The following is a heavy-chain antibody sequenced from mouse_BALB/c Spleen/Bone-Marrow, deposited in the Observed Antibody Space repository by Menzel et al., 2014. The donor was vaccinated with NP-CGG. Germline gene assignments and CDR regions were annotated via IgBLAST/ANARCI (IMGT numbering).Heavy chain of an antibody. CDR3: ARSGIGYCYGSNSYAMDY. J-gene: IGHJ4*01. V-gene: IGHV5-17*02. D-gene: IGHD1-1*01. CDR1: GFTFSSFG. Sequence: EVMLVESGGGLVQPGGSRKLSCAASGFTFSSFGMHWVRQAPEKGLEWVAYISSGSSTIYYADTVKGRFTISRDNPKNTLFLQMTSLRSEDTAMYYCARSGIGYCYGSNSYAMDYWGQGTSVTVSS. CDR2: ISSGSSTI.